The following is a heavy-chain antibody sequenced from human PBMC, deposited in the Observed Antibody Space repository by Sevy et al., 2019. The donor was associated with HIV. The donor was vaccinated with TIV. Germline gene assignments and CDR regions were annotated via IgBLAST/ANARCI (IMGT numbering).Heavy chain of an antibody. J-gene: IGHJ4*02. CDR3: ARDRAYSALDY. Sequence: GGSPRLSCVASGFTFSDSWMTWVRQAPGKGLERIVFINEDGSRLGYVDSVRGRFTISRENTKNSLYLQMNSLRAEDTAVYFCARDRAYSALDYWGQGTLVTVSS. CDR1: GFTFSDSW. D-gene: IGHD5-18*01. CDR2: INEDGSRL. V-gene: IGHV3-7*01.